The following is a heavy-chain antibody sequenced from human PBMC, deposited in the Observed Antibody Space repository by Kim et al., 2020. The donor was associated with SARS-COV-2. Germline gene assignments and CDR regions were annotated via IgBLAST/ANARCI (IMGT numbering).Heavy chain of an antibody. CDR2: ISSSSSYI. CDR1: GFTFSSYS. Sequence: GGSLRLSCAASGFTFSSYSMNWVRQAPGKGLEWVSSISSSSSYIYYADSVKGRFTISRDNAKNSLYLQMNSLRAEDTAVYYCARTKLRARPLTYYYDSSGPTFDYWGQGTLVTVSS. CDR3: ARTKLRARPLTYYYDSSGPTFDY. J-gene: IGHJ4*02. D-gene: IGHD3-22*01. V-gene: IGHV3-21*01.